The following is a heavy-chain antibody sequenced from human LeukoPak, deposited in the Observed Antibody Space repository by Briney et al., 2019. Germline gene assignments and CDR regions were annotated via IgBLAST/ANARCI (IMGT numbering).Heavy chain of an antibody. D-gene: IGHD1-26*01. J-gene: IGHJ4*02. CDR3: ARITWELLGVGHYFDY. Sequence: PGGSLRLSSVDSEFTFSSYWMSWVRRAPGKGLEWVANIKQDGSERYYVDSVKGRFTISRDNARNSLYLQMNRLRVEDTAVYYCARITWELLGVGHYFDYWGQGTLVTVSS. V-gene: IGHV3-7*01. CDR2: IKQDGSER. CDR1: EFTFSSYW.